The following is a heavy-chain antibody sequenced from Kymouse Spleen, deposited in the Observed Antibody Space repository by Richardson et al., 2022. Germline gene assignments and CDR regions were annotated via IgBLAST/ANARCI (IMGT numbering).Heavy chain of an antibody. CDR1: GGSISSYY. V-gene: IGHV4-59*01. J-gene: IGHJ2*01. CDR3: ARDSQQLYWYFDL. D-gene: IGHD6-13*01. CDR2: IYYSGST. Sequence: QVQLQESGPGLVKPSETLSLTCTVSGGSISSYYWSWIRQPPGKGLEWIGYIYYSGSTNYNPSLKSRVTISVDTSKNQFSLKLSSVTAADTAVYYCARDSQQLYWYFDLWGRGTLVTVSS.